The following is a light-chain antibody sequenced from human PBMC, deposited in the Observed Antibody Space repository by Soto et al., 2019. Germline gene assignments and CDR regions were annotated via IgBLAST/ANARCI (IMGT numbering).Light chain of an antibody. J-gene: IGKJ5*01. CDR2: GAS. Sequence: EIVMTQSPATLSVSPGERATVSCRASQSVRSNLAWYQQKPGQAPRLLIYGASTRATGIPARFSGSGSGTEFTLSISKVEPEDFAVYYCQQYGRPPRATVGQGTRLEIK. CDR1: QSVRSN. CDR3: QQYGRPPRAT. V-gene: IGKV3-15*01.